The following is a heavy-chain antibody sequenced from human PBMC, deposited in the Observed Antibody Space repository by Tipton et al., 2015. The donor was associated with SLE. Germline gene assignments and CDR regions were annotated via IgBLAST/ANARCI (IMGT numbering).Heavy chain of an antibody. Sequence: TLSLTCTVSGGSISSSPYHWGWIRQPPGKGLEWIGSVYYSGSTYYNPSLKSRVTISVDTSKNQFSLKLSSVTAADTAVYYCARRPYVSSGYFFDYWGQGTLVTASS. CDR2: VYYSGST. D-gene: IGHD3-22*01. CDR3: ARRPYVSSGYFFDY. J-gene: IGHJ4*02. CDR1: GGSISSSPYH. V-gene: IGHV4-39*07.